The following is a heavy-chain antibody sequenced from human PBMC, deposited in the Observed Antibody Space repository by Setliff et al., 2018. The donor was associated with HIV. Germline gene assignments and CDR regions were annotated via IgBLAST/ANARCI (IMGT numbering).Heavy chain of an antibody. Sequence: PGGSLRLSCAASGFTFSSYGMHWVRQAPGKGLEWVAVIWYDGSNKYYADSVKGRFTISRDNSKNTLYLQMNSLRAEDTAVYYCAKEIGGRWFDPWGQGTLVTVSS. V-gene: IGHV3-33*06. CDR1: GFTFSSYG. CDR3: AKEIGGRWFDP. CDR2: IWYDGSNK. J-gene: IGHJ5*02. D-gene: IGHD3-16*01.